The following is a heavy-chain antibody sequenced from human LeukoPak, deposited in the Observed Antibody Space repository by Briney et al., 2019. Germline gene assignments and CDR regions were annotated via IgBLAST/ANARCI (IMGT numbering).Heavy chain of an antibody. CDR1: GGTFSSYA. CDR2: IIPIFGTA. J-gene: IGHJ5*02. Sequence: ASVKVSCMASGGTFSSYAISWVRQAPGQGLEWMGGIIPIFGTANYAQKFQGRVTITADESTSTAYMELSSLRSEDTAVYYCARAQAGRISGSLDPWGQGTLVTVSS. CDR3: ARAQAGRISGSLDP. V-gene: IGHV1-69*13. D-gene: IGHD3-10*01.